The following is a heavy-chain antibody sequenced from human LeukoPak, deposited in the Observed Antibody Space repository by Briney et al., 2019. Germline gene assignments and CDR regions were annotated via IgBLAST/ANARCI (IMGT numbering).Heavy chain of an antibody. CDR3: ARDRAAGGSLRAFDY. V-gene: IGHV1-2*02. D-gene: IGHD6-13*01. Sequence: ASVKVSCKASGHTFTGYYIHWVRLAPGQGLEWMGWINPNSGGTNYAQKFQGSVTMTRDTSINTAYMELSSLRSDDTALYYCARDRAAGGSLRAFDYWGQGTVVTVSS. CDR2: INPNSGGT. J-gene: IGHJ4*02. CDR1: GHTFTGYY.